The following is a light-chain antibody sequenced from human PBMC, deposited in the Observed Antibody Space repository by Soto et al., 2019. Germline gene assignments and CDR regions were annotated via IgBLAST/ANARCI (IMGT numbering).Light chain of an antibody. CDR2: GAS. CDR3: QQYNNWRPYT. CDR1: QSISSN. Sequence: EIVMTQSPATLSVSPGERATLSCRASQSISSNLAWYQRRPGQAPRLLIYGASARATGIPVRFSGSGSGTEFTLTISSLQSVDFAVYYCQQYNNWRPYTFGQGTKVEIK. J-gene: IGKJ2*01. V-gene: IGKV3-15*01.